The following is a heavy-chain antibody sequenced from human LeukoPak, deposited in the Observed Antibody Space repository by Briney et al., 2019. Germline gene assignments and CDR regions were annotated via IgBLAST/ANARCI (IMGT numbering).Heavy chain of an antibody. V-gene: IGHV4-59*01. D-gene: IGHD4-17*01. Sequence: SETLSLTCTVSGGSISSYYWSWIRQPPGKGLEWIGYIYYSGSTNYNPSLKSRVTISVDTSKNQFSLKLSSVTTADTAVYYCARDRTTSHFDYWGQGTLVTVSS. CDR3: ARDRTTSHFDY. J-gene: IGHJ4*02. CDR1: GGSISSYY. CDR2: IYYSGST.